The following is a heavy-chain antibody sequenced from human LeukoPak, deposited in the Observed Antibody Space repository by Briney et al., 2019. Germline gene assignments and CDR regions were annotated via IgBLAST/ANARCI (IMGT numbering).Heavy chain of an antibody. CDR2: ISYDGSTE. J-gene: IGHJ4*02. CDR3: ARDFVLWFGTLTYIFDY. Sequence: GGSLRLSCAVSGFSFNRYAMNWVRQAPGKGLEWVAIISYDGSTEHYADSVKGRFTVSRDNSNNTLHLQMNTLRPEDTAVYYCARDFVLWFGTLTYIFDYWGQGALVTVSS. CDR1: GFSFNRYA. D-gene: IGHD3-10*01. V-gene: IGHV3-30-3*01.